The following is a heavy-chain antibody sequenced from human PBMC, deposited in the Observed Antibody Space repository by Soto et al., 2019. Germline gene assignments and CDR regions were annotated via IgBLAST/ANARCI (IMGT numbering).Heavy chain of an antibody. J-gene: IGHJ5*02. V-gene: IGHV1-24*01. CDR2: LDPEDGET. Sequence: ASVKVSCKVSGYTLTELSMHWVRQAPGKGLEWMGGLDPEDGETIYAQKFQGRVTMTEDTSTDTAYMELSSLRSEDTAVYYCATVWGQFRAVAGTNWFDPWGQGTLVTVSS. D-gene: IGHD6-19*01. CDR3: ATVWGQFRAVAGTNWFDP. CDR1: GYTLTELS.